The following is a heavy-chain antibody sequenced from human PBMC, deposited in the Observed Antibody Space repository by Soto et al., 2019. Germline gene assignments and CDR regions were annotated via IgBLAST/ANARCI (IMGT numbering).Heavy chain of an antibody. Sequence: PSETLSLTCTVSGGSISSGGYYWSWIRQHPGKGLEWIGYIYYSGSTYYNPSLKSRVTISVDTSKNQFSLKLSSVTAADTAVYYCAGYSSRMNDAFDIWGQGTIVTVSS. J-gene: IGHJ3*02. CDR3: AGYSSRMNDAFDI. CDR1: GGSISSGGYY. V-gene: IGHV4-31*03. D-gene: IGHD6-13*01. CDR2: IYYSGST.